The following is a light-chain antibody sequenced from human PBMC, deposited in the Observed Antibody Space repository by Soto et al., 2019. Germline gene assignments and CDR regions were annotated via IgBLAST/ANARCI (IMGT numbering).Light chain of an antibody. CDR2: DVS. CDR3: CSFAGSYTLL. V-gene: IGLV2-11*01. J-gene: IGLJ2*01. Sequence: QSALTQPRSVSGSPGQSVTISCTGTSSDVGSYHYVSWYQHHPGKAPKLLIYDVSQRTSGVPDRFSGSRSGNTASLTISGLQAEDESDYYCCSFAGSYTLLFGGGTKLTVL. CDR1: SSDVGSYHY.